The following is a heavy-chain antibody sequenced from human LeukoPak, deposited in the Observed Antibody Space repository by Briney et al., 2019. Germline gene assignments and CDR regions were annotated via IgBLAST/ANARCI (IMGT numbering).Heavy chain of an antibody. CDR2: IKSKTDGGTT. J-gene: IGHJ6*03. CDR1: GFTFSNAW. Sequence: GGSLRLSCAASGFTFSNAWMSWVRQAPGKGLEWVGRIKSKTDGGTTDYAAPVKGRFTISRDDSKNTLYLQMNSLRTEDTAVYYCAKVAKLPAITMIRGVRVSYYMDVWGKGTTVTISS. D-gene: IGHD3-10*01. V-gene: IGHV3-15*01. CDR3: AKVAKLPAITMIRGVRVSYYMDV.